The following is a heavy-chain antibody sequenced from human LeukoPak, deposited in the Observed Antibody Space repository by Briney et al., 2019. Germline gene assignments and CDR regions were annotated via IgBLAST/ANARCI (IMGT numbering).Heavy chain of an antibody. Sequence: GASVKVSCKASGYTFTSYYMHWVRQAPGQGLEWMGIINPSGGSTSYAQKFQGRVTMTRDTSTSTAYMELRSLRSDDTAVYYCARDGLVGAASNWGQGTLVTVSS. CDR3: ARDGLVGAASN. D-gene: IGHD1-26*01. CDR2: INPSGGST. J-gene: IGHJ4*02. CDR1: GYTFTSYY. V-gene: IGHV1-46*01.